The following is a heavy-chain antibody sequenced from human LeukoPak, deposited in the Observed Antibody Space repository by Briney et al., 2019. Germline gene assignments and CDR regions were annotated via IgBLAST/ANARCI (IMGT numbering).Heavy chain of an antibody. CDR1: GYTFTSYG. D-gene: IGHD6-6*01. CDR2: ISVYNGNT. CDR3: AREGLRSIAARRGTRDYMDV. J-gene: IGHJ6*03. Sequence: ASVKVSCKASGYTFTSYGISWVRQAPGQGLEWMGWISVYNGNTNYAQKLQGRVTMTTDTSTTTAYMELTSLRSDDTAVYYCAREGLRSIAARRGTRDYMDVWGKGTTVIVSS. V-gene: IGHV1-18*01.